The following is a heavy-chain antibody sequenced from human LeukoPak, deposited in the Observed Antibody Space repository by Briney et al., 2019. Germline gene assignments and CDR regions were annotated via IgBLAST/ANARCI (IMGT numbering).Heavy chain of an antibody. CDR3: AILGYCSSTSCYGTYGMDV. D-gene: IGHD2-2*01. V-gene: IGHV3-33*01. J-gene: IGHJ6*02. CDR2: IWYDGSNK. CDR1: GFTFSSYG. Sequence: GRSLRLSCAASGFTFSSYGMHWVRQAPGKGLEWVAVIWYDGSNKYYADSVKGRFTISRDNSKNTLYLRMNSLRAEDTAVYYCAILGYCSSTSCYGTYGMDVWGQGTTVTVSS.